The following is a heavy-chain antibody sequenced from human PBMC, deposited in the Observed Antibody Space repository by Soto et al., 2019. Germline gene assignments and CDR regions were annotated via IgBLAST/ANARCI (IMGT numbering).Heavy chain of an antibody. CDR3: ARRCSSTSCYDS. J-gene: IGHJ4*02. Sequence: QVQLQESGPGLVKPSETLSLTCTVSGGSISSYYWSWFRKPPGKGLEWIGYIYYSGSTNYNPSLKSRVTISVDTSMNQFSLKLNSVTAADTAVYYCARRCSSTSCYDSWGQGTRVTVSS. D-gene: IGHD2-2*01. V-gene: IGHV4-59*08. CDR1: GGSISSYY. CDR2: IYYSGST.